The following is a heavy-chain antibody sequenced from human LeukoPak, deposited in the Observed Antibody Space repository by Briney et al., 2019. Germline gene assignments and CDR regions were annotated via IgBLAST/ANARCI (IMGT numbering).Heavy chain of an antibody. V-gene: IGHV3-64*01. CDR2: ISSNGGST. Sequence: GGSLRLSCAASGFTFSSYAMHWVRQAPGKGLEYVSAISSNGGSTYYANSVKGRFTISRDNSKNTLYLQMGSLRPGDMAVYYCAREERSYQLLYYFDYWGQGTLVTVSS. J-gene: IGHJ4*02. D-gene: IGHD2-2*01. CDR1: GFTFSSYA. CDR3: AREERSYQLLYYFDY.